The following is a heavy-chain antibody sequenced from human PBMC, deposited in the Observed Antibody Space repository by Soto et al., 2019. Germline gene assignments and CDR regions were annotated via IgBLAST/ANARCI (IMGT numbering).Heavy chain of an antibody. CDR3: AKARGAMVRGAAFYFDY. Sequence: EVQLLESGGGLVQPGGSLRLSCAASGFTFSSYAMNWVRQAPGKGLEWVSGISGSGGSTYCAESVKGRFTISRDNSKNTLYLQMNSLRAEDTAVYYCAKARGAMVRGAAFYFDYWGQGTLVTVSS. D-gene: IGHD3-10*01. V-gene: IGHV3-23*01. CDR1: GFTFSSYA. J-gene: IGHJ4*02. CDR2: ISGSGGST.